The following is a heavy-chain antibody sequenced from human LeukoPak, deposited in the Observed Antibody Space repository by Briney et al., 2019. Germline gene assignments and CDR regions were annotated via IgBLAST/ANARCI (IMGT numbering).Heavy chain of an antibody. D-gene: IGHD3-3*01. V-gene: IGHV3-23*01. Sequence: GGSLRLSCAASGFTFSSYAMSWVRQAPGKGLEWVSAISGSGGSTYYADSVKGRFTISRDNPKNTLYLQMNSLRAEDTAVYYCAKPDYDFWSGYYYWGQGTLVTVSS. CDR2: ISGSGGST. J-gene: IGHJ4*02. CDR3: AKPDYDFWSGYYY. CDR1: GFTFSSYA.